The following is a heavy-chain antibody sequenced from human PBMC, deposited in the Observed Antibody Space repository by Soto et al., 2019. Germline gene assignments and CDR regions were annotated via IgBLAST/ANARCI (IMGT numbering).Heavy chain of an antibody. J-gene: IGHJ4*02. V-gene: IGHV3-23*01. Sequence: GGSLILSWAASGFTFNSYAMNWVRQAPGRGLEWVSSISGGGGGTYYADSVKGRLTISRDNYKNTLYLQMNSLRAEDTALYYCAKGSHYDILTAYYAFDYWGPGTLVTSPQ. CDR3: AKGSHYDILTAYYAFDY. CDR1: GFTFNSYA. CDR2: ISGGGGGT. D-gene: IGHD3-9*01.